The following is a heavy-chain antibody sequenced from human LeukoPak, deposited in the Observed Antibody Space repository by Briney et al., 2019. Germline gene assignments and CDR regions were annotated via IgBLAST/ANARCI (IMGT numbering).Heavy chain of an antibody. CDR3: TKSLVVVAATGMDY. V-gene: IGHV3-30*02. Sequence: PGGSLRLSCAASGFTFSNYGMHWVRQAPGKGLEWVAFMRYDGSNKYYADSVRGRFTVSRDNSKNTLYLQMNSLRAEGTALYHCTKSLVVVAATGMDYWGQGTLVTVSS. J-gene: IGHJ4*02. D-gene: IGHD2-15*01. CDR1: GFTFSNYG. CDR2: MRYDGSNK.